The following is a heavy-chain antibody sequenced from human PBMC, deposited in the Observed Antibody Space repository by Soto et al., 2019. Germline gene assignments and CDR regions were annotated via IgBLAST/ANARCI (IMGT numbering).Heavy chain of an antibody. CDR2: INDNGRDK. J-gene: IGHJ4*02. D-gene: IGHD6-6*01. CDR1: GFTFSASW. V-gene: IGHV3-7*01. CDR3: ARSQYSSSSGR. Sequence: PGGSLRLSCAASGFTFSASWVAWIRQDPGKGLEWVASINDNGRDKYYVDSVRGRFTVSRDNAKNSLYLQMNSLRAEDTAVYYCARSQYSSSSGRWGLGTLVTVSS.